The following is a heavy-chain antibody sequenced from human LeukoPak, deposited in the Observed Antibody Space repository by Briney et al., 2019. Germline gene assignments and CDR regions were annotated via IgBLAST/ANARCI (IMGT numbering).Heavy chain of an antibody. V-gene: IGHV1-2*04. CDR1: GYTFTGYY. CDR2: INPNSGGT. J-gene: IGHJ4*02. D-gene: IGHD3-22*01. CDR3: ARAYYDSSGKTPPDY. Sequence: ASVKASCKASGYTFTGYYMHWVRQAPGQGLEWMGWINPNSGGTNYAQKFQGWVTMTRDTSISTAYMELSRLRSDDTAVYYCARAYYDSSGKTPPDYWGQGTLVTVSS.